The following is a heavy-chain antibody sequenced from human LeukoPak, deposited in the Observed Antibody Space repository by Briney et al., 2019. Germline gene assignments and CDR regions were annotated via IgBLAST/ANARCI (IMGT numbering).Heavy chain of an antibody. CDR1: EFTFDGYA. D-gene: IGHD3-16*01. J-gene: IGHJ4*03. Sequence: GGSVTHSCTASEFTFDGYAMHWVRQAPGKGLEWVAFIHSDGSLKYYADSVEGRFTISRDSSKNTLFLQMNSLRPEDTAVYFCAKELNPPRPFDSWGQGTLVAVSS. CDR3: AKELNPPRPFDS. CDR2: IHSDGSLK. V-gene: IGHV3-30*02.